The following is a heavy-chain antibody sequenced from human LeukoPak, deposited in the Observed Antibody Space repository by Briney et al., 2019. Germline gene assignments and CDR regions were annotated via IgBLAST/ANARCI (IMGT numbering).Heavy chain of an antibody. Sequence: SETLSLTCTVPGGSISSYYWSWIRQPPGKGLEWIGYIYYSGSTNYNPSLKSRVTISVDTSKNQFSLKLSSVTAADTAVYYCAREGSGVGATSAFDIWGQGTMVTVSS. CDR3: AREGSGVGATSAFDI. J-gene: IGHJ3*02. CDR1: GGSISSYY. CDR2: IYYSGST. V-gene: IGHV4-59*01. D-gene: IGHD1-26*01.